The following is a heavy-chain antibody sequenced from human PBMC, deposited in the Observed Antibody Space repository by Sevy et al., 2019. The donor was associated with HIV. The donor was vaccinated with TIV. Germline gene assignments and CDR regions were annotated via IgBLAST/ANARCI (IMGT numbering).Heavy chain of an antibody. Sequence: ASVKVSCKASGYTFTGYYMHWVRQAPGQGLEWMGWINPNSGGRNYAQRFQGRVTMTRDTSISTAYMELSRLRSDDTAVYYCARAGGYCSSTSCNRPWFDPWGQGTLVTVSS. CDR2: INPNSGGR. J-gene: IGHJ5*02. D-gene: IGHD2-2*02. CDR3: ARAGGYCSSTSCNRPWFDP. V-gene: IGHV1-2*02. CDR1: GYTFTGYY.